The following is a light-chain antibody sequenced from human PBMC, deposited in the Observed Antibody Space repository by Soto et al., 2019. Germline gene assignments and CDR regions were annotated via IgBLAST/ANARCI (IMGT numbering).Light chain of an antibody. CDR2: DAS. V-gene: IGKV3-11*01. CDR1: QSVSSY. CDR3: QQRSNWAYT. J-gene: IGKJ2*01. Sequence: EIVLTQSPATLSLSPGEIATLSCRASQSVSSYLAWYQQKPGQAPRLLIYDASNRATGIPARFSGSGSGTDFALTISSLEPEDFAVDYCQQRSNWAYTFGHGNKLEIK.